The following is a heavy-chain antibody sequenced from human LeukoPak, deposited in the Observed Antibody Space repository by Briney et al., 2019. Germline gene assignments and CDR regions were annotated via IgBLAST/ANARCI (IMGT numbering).Heavy chain of an antibody. V-gene: IGHV3-7*01. Sequence: GGSLRLSCITSGFNFRRYNMAWVRQAPGEGLEWLATFAWDESAIEYADSVGGRFAISRDNAKNSVHLQMTGLRAEDTAVYFCVTEFWYRFDYWGQGLLVTVSS. CDR3: VTEFWYRFDY. J-gene: IGHJ4*02. CDR2: FAWDESAI. D-gene: IGHD3-3*01. CDR1: GFNFRRYN.